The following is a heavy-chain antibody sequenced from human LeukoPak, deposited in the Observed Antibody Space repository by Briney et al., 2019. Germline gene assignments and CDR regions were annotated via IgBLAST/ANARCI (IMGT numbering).Heavy chain of an antibody. Sequence: PSQTLSLTCAVSGGSISSGDYYWSWIRQPPGKGLEWIGYIYYSGSTYYNPSLKSRVTISVDTSKNQFSLKLSSVTAADTAVYYCARRAGRDDAFDIWGQGTMVTVSS. V-gene: IGHV4-30-4*08. J-gene: IGHJ3*02. CDR1: GGSISSGDYY. CDR3: ARRAGRDDAFDI. D-gene: IGHD3-10*01. CDR2: IYYSGST.